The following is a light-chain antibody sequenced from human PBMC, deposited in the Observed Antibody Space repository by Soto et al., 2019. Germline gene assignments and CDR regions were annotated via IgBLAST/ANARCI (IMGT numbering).Light chain of an antibody. CDR3: TSYTSISLYV. CDR2: EVS. V-gene: IGLV2-14*01. J-gene: IGLJ1*01. CDR1: SSDVGGYNY. Sequence: QSVLTQPASVSGSPGQSITISCTGTSSDVGGYNYVSWYQQHPGKAPKLMIYEVSNRPSGVSNRFSGSKSGNTASLTIFGLQAVDEADYYCTSYTSISLYVFGTGTKVTVL.